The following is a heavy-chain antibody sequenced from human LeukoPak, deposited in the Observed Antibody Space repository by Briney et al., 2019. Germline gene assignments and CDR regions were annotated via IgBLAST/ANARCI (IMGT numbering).Heavy chain of an antibody. V-gene: IGHV4-39*01. CDR2: IYYSGNT. CDR3: ARHRWIVGGTSWFDP. D-gene: IGHD1-26*01. CDR1: GGSVSTASYY. Sequence: PSETLSLTCTVSGGSVSTASYYWGWIRQPPGKGLEWIGSIYYSGNTSYNPSLKSRVTISVDTSKNQFSVKLSSVTAADTAVYYCARHRWIVGGTSWFDPWGQGTLVTVSS. J-gene: IGHJ5*02.